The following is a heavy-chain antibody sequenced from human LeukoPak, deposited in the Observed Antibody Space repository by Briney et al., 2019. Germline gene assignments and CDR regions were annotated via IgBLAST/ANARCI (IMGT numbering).Heavy chain of an antibody. D-gene: IGHD6-19*01. J-gene: IGHJ4*02. CDR2: ISSSSSYI. V-gene: IGHV3-21*01. CDR1: GFTFSSYS. Sequence: GGSLRLSCAASGFTFSSYSMNWVRQDPGEGLEWVSSISSSSSYIYYADSVKGRFTISRDNAKNSLYLQMNSLRAEDTAVYYCARDSVAGTGAPYWSQGTLVTVSS. CDR3: ARDSVAGTGAPY.